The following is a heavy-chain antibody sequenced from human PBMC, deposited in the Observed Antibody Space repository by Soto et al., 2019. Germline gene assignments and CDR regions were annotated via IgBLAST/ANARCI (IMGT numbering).Heavy chain of an antibody. V-gene: IGHV1-8*01. D-gene: IGHD2-2*01. Sequence: ASVKVSCKASGYTFTSYDINWVRQATGQGLEWMGWMNPNSGNTGYAQKFQGRVTMTRNTSISTAYMELSSLRSEDTAVYYCASSSTSSYAWDTYYYYMDVWGKGTTVTVSS. CDR1: GYTFTSYD. J-gene: IGHJ6*03. CDR3: ASSSTSSYAWDTYYYYMDV. CDR2: MNPNSGNT.